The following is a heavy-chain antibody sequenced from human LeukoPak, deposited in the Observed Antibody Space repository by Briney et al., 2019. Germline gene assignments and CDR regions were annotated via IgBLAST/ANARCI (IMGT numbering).Heavy chain of an antibody. Sequence: GASVKVSCTASGGTFSSYAISWVRQAPGQGLEWMGGIIPIFGTANYAQKFQGRVTITADESTSTAYMELSSLRSEDTAVYYCASTPPYYYDSSGYYPMGYFDYWGQGTLVTVSS. CDR1: GGTFSSYA. V-gene: IGHV1-69*13. CDR3: ASTPPYYYDSSGYYPMGYFDY. CDR2: IIPIFGTA. D-gene: IGHD3-22*01. J-gene: IGHJ4*02.